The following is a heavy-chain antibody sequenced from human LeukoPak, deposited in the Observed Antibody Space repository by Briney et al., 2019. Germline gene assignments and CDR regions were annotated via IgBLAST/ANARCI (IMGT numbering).Heavy chain of an antibody. J-gene: IGHJ6*02. CDR1: GGSLSSSSYY. CDR3: AREFGIAAAGTGFDYYYGMDV. Sequence: PSETLSLTCTVSGGSLSSSSYYWGWIRQPPGKGLEWLGSIYYSGSTYYNPTLKSRVAISVVTSKSQFSLKLSSVNAADMAVYYCAREFGIAAAGTGFDYYYGMDVWGQGTTVTVSS. D-gene: IGHD6-13*01. CDR2: IYYSGST. V-gene: IGHV4-39*02.